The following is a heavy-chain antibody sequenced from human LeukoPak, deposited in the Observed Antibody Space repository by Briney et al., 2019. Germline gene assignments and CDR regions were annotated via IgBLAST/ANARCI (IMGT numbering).Heavy chain of an antibody. J-gene: IGHJ4*02. V-gene: IGHV1-18*01. CDR3: AREDDRSFGAYDC. CDR1: NYTFSDYD. Sequence: ASVKVSCKASNYTFSDYDVTWVRQAPGQGLEWMGWVSKYTGNADYALKFHGRVSMTTDTSMRTAYMELRSLRPDDTAVYFCAREDDRSFGAYDCWGQGTLVTVS. D-gene: IGHD4-17*01. CDR2: VSKYTGNA.